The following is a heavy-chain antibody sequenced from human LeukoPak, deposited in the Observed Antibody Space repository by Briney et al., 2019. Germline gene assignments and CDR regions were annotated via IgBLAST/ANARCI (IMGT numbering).Heavy chain of an antibody. CDR2: INPNSGDT. Sequence: ASVKVSCKASGYTFTGYYIHWVRQAPGQGPEWMGWINPNSGDTNYPQNSQGRVSMTRDTSISTAYMELSSLRSDDTALYYCARGYCSGGRCYILDYWGQGTLVTVSS. V-gene: IGHV1-2*02. CDR1: GYTFTGYY. J-gene: IGHJ4*02. D-gene: IGHD2-15*01. CDR3: ARGYCSGGRCYILDY.